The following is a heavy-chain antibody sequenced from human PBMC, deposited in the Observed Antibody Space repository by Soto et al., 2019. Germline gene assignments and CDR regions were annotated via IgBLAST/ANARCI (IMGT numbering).Heavy chain of an antibody. J-gene: IGHJ6*02. Sequence: GSLRLCCAASGFSFSSYAMSWVRQAPGKGLEWVSAISGSGGSTYYADSVKGRFTISRDNSKNTLYLQMNRLRAEDTAVYYCAKDPDSDYYYYGMDVWGQGTTVTV. V-gene: IGHV3-23*01. CDR2: ISGSGGST. CDR1: GFSFSSYA. CDR3: AKDPDSDYYYYGMDV. D-gene: IGHD2-21*01.